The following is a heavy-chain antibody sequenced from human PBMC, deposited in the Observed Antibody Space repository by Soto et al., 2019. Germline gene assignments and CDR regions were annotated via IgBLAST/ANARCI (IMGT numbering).Heavy chain of an antibody. CDR2: ISYDGSNK. J-gene: IGHJ4*02. CDR3: AKAYYDFWSGYYAPPFDY. V-gene: IGHV3-30-3*01. Sequence: QVQLVESGGGVVQPGRSLRLSCAASGFTFSSYAMHWVRQAPGKGLEWVAVISYDGSNKYYADSVKGRFTISRDNSKNTLYLQMNSLRAEDTAVYYCAKAYYDFWSGYYAPPFDYWGQGTLVTVSS. CDR1: GFTFSSYA. D-gene: IGHD3-3*01.